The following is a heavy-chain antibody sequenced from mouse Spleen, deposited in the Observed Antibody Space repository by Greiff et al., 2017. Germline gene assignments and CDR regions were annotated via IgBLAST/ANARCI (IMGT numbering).Heavy chain of an antibody. CDR3: ARGISIYYYGSSYNYYAMDY. CDR2: INPNNGGT. CDR1: GYTFTDYY. D-gene: IGHD1-1*01. J-gene: IGHJ4*01. V-gene: IGHV1-26*01. Sequence: VQLQQSGPELVKPGASVKISCKASGYTFTDYYMNWVKQSHGKSLEWIGDINPNNGGTSYNQKFKGKATLTVDKSSSTAYMELRSLTSEDSAVYYCARGISIYYYGSSYNYYAMDYWGQGTSVTVSS.